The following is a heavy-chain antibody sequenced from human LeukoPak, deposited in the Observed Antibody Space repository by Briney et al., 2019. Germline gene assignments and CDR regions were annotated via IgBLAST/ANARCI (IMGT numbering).Heavy chain of an antibody. V-gene: IGHV4-34*01. J-gene: IGHJ6*03. CDR2: MNPSGST. Sequence: SETLSLTCAVYGGFFSGYYWTWIRQTPEKGLEWIGEMNPSGSTSYNPSLKSRVTISVDTSKNQFSRKLSSVAAADMAVYYCARGRQDVTMIVVVMTAVSYYLDVWGKGTTVTVS. CDR1: GGFFSGYY. CDR3: ARGRQDVTMIVVVMTAVSYYLDV. D-gene: IGHD3-22*01.